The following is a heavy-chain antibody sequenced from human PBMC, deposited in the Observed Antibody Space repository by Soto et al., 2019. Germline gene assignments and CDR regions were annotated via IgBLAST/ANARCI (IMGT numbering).Heavy chain of an antibody. D-gene: IGHD3-16*01. J-gene: IGHJ6*02. Sequence: QVQLVQSGAEVKKPGSSVKVSCKASGGTFSSYAINWVRQAPGQGLEWMGGIITIFATADYAQKFQGRVTITADESTSTAYMELSSLRSEDTSVYYCAQCLLGVNYYYGMDVWGQGTKVTVSS. V-gene: IGHV1-69*12. CDR1: GGTFSSYA. CDR3: AQCLLGVNYYYGMDV. CDR2: IITIFATA.